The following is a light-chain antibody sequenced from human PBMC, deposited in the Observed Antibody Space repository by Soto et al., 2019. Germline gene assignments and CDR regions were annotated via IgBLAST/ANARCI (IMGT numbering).Light chain of an antibody. CDR1: QSISNH. CDR2: AAS. CDR3: QQSYSTRFT. J-gene: IGKJ3*01. Sequence: DIQMTQSPSSLSASVEDRVIITCRASQSISNHLNWYQQKPGKAPKLLIYAASTLQSGVPSRFSGSGSGTDFTLTISSLQPEDFATHYCQQSYSTRFTFGPATKVDIK. V-gene: IGKV1-39*01.